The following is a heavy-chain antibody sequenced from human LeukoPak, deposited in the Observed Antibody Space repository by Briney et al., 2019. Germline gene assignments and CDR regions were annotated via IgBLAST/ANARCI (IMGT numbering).Heavy chain of an antibody. Sequence: GGSLRLSCAASGFTVSSNYMSWVRQAPGKGLEWVSVIYSGGSTYYADSVKGRFTISRDNSKNTLYLQMNSLRAEDTAVYYCAKPIHYYDSSGYYYAWNYWGQGTLVIVSS. CDR1: GFTVSSNY. D-gene: IGHD3-22*01. J-gene: IGHJ4*02. CDR2: IYSGGST. V-gene: IGHV3-66*04. CDR3: AKPIHYYDSSGYYYAWNY.